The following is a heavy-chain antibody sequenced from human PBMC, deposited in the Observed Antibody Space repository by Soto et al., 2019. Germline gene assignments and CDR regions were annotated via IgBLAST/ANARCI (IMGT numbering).Heavy chain of an antibody. CDR2: ISSSSSYI. CDR1: GFTFSSDI. V-gene: IGHV3-21*01. D-gene: IGHD6-19*01. Sequence: GGSLILSCAASGFTFSSDIMNWVRQAPGKGLEWVSSISSSSSYIYYADSVKGRFTISRDNAKNSLYLQMNSLRAEDTAVYYCARDPAYSSASDYWGQGTLVTVSS. CDR3: ARDPAYSSASDY. J-gene: IGHJ4*02.